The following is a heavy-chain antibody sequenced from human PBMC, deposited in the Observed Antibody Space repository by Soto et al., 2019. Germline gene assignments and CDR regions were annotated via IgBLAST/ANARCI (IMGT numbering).Heavy chain of an antibody. J-gene: IGHJ6*02. CDR1: GGTLSSYD. CDR2: IIPLFGTA. D-gene: IGHD2-2*01. Sequence: QVQLVQSGAEVKKSGSSVKVSCKASGGTLSSYDFNWVRQAPGQGLEWMGGIIPLFGTANYAQKFQGRFTITADAATSTAYMKLSSLTSEDTAVYYCARGGVVPAAIIYYYGMDVWGQGTTVTVSS. CDR3: ARGGVVPAAIIYYYGMDV. V-gene: IGHV1-69*01.